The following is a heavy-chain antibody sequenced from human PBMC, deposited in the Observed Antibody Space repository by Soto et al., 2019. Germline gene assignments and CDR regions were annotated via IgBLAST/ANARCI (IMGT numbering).Heavy chain of an antibody. Sequence: SVKVSCKASGGTFSSYAISWVRQAPGQGLEWMGGIIPIFGTANYAQKFQGRVTITADESTSTAYMELSSLRSEDTAVYYCARYIWNDGPFDYWGQGTLVTVSS. CDR2: IIPIFGTA. V-gene: IGHV1-69*13. D-gene: IGHD1-1*01. J-gene: IGHJ4*02. CDR3: ARYIWNDGPFDY. CDR1: GGTFSSYA.